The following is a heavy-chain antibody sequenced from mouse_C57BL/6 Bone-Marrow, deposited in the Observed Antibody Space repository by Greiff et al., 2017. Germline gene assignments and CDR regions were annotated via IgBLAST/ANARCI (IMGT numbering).Heavy chain of an antibody. Sequence: QVQLQQSGAELVRPGSSVKLSCKASGYTFTSYWMDWVKQRPGQGLEWIGNIYPSDSETHYNQKFKDKATLTVDKSSSTAYMQLSSLTSEDSAVYYCARTVVAHYAMDYWGQGTSVTVSS. V-gene: IGHV1-61*01. CDR3: ARTVVAHYAMDY. CDR1: GYTFTSYW. CDR2: IYPSDSET. J-gene: IGHJ4*01. D-gene: IGHD1-1*01.